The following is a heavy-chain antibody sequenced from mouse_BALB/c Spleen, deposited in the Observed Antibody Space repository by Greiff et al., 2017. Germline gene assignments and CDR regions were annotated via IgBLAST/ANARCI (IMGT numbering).Heavy chain of an antibody. CDR2: ISNGGGSYT. CDR3: ASETARASWFAY. CDR1: GFTFSSYT. D-gene: IGHD3-2*01. J-gene: IGHJ3*01. V-gene: IGHV5-12-2*01. Sequence: EVHLVESGGGLVQPGGSLKLSCAASGFTFSSYTMSWVRQTPEKRLEWVAYISNGGGSYTYYPDSVKGRFTISRDNAKNTLYLQMSSLKSEDTAMYYCASETARASWFAYWGQGTLVTVSA.